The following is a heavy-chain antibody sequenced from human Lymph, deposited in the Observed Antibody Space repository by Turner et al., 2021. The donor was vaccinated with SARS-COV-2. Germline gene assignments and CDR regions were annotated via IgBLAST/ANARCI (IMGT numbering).Heavy chain of an antibody. Sequence: QVQLVRSGAAVMEPWSSVQCSCRASACTFSSHVISWLRQAPGQGPEWMGRILPMFGTANYAQKFPGRVTTSEDDSASIAYMELTCLRSEDTAVYYCAGVGCSVVPYYYDGMDVWGQGTTVTVSS. V-gene: IGHV1-69*01. CDR1: ACTFSSHV. CDR2: ILPMFGTA. CDR3: AGVGCSVVPYYYDGMDV. D-gene: IGHD3-22*01. J-gene: IGHJ6*02.